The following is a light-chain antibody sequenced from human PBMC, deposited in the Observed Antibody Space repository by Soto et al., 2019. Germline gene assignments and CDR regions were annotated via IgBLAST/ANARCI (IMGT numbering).Light chain of an antibody. Sequence: DIQLTQSPSSLSASVGDRVTITCRASQNINKFLNWYQHKPGKAPNLLIYGATSLPNGVPSRFSGSGSGTDFTLTIRSLQPEDYATYYCQQSFSTPPLTFGGGTKVDIK. V-gene: IGKV1-39*01. CDR1: QNINKF. J-gene: IGKJ4*01. CDR3: QQSFSTPPLT. CDR2: GAT.